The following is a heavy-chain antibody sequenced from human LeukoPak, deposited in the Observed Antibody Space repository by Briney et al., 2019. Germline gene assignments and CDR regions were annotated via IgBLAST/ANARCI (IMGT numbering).Heavy chain of an antibody. CDR3: ARDHDRYDSSGYPY. J-gene: IGHJ1*01. CDR1: GFTFSSYS. CDR2: ISSSSSYI. D-gene: IGHD3-22*01. V-gene: IGHV3-21*01. Sequence: GGSLRLSCAASGFTFSSYSMNWVRQAPGKGLEWVSSISSSSSYIYYADSVKGRFTISRDNAKNSLYLQMNSLRAEDTAVYYCARDHDRYDSSGYPYWCQSTLVTVSS.